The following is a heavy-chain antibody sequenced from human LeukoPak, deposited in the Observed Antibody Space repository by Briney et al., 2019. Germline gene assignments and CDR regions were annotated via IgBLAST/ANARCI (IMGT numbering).Heavy chain of an antibody. J-gene: IGHJ4*02. CDR2: INHNGNVN. V-gene: IGHV3-7*03. D-gene: IGHD6-19*01. CDR1: GFTFSSYW. Sequence: GGSLRLSCAASGFTFSSYWMNWARQAPGKGLEWVASINHNGNVNYYVDSVKGRFTISRDNAKNSLYLQMSNLRAEDTALYYCAKDNSPGIAVAGTRIDYWGQGTLVTVSS. CDR3: AKDNSPGIAVAGTRIDY.